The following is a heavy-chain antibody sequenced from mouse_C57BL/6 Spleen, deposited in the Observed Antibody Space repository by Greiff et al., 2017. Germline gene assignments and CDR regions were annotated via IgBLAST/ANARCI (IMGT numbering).Heavy chain of an antibody. CDR3: VRHSNYAMDY. J-gene: IGHJ4*01. V-gene: IGHV10-1*01. CDR2: IRSKSNNYAT. CDR1: GFSFNTSA. Sequence: GGGLVQPKGSLKLSCAASGFSFNTSAMNWVRQAPGKGLEWVARIRSKSNNYATYYADSVKDRFTISRDDSESMLYLQMNNLKTEDTAMYYCVRHSNYAMDYWGQGTSVTVSS. D-gene: IGHD1-1*01.